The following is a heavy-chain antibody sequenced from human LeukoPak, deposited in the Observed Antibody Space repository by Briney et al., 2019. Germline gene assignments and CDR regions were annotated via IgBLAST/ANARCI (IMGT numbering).Heavy chain of an antibody. CDR2: ITWNRDNI. J-gene: IGHJ6*02. Sequence: GRSLRLSCTVSGFTFDDYAMHWVRHTPGKGLEWVAGITWNRDNIGYGDSVKGRFTISRDSVKNVLYLQMNSLRPEDTALYYCAKDLSSAITSALVLDVWGQGTTV. D-gene: IGHD3-22*01. CDR1: GFTFDDYA. V-gene: IGHV3-9*01. CDR3: AKDLSSAITSALVLDV.